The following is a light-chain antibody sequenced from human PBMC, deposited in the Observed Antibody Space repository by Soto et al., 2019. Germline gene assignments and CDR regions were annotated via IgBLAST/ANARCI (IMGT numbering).Light chain of an antibody. CDR2: GAS. J-gene: IGKJ5*01. V-gene: IGKV3-15*01. Sequence: EIVMTQSPDTLSVSPGEGASLSCRVSQSIRSNLAWYQQRPGQAPRLLMYGASTRADGIPARFTGSGSGTEFTLTISSLQSEDFAVYFCQQRSNWPLTFGHGTRLEI. CDR3: QQRSNWPLT. CDR1: QSIRSN.